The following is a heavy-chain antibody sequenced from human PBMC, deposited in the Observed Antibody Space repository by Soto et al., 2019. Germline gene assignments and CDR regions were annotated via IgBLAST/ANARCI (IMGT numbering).Heavy chain of an antibody. J-gene: IGHJ4*02. V-gene: IGHV1-18*01. CDR3: ARGGGIVVVTAPYDH. D-gene: IGHD2-21*02. CDR1: GYTFTSYG. Sequence: ASVKVSCKASGYTFTSYGISWVRQAPGQGLEWMGWISAYNGNTNYAQKLQGRVTMTTDTSKNTLYLQMNSLRAEDTAVYYCARGGGIVVVTAPYDHWGQGTLVTVSS. CDR2: ISAYNGNT.